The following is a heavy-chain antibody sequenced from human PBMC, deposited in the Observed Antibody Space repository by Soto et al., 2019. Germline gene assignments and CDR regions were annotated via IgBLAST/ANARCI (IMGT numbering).Heavy chain of an antibody. CDR2: IYRDDDK. Sequence: SGPTLVNPTQTLTLTCTFSGFSLSTSGVGVGWIRQPPGKALEWLALIYRDDDKRYSPSLKSRLTITKDTSKNQVVLTMTNMDPVDTATYYCAHHLNYDFWSGQNNWFDPWGQGTLVTVSS. J-gene: IGHJ5*02. V-gene: IGHV2-5*02. CDR3: AHHLNYDFWSGQNNWFDP. D-gene: IGHD3-3*01. CDR1: GFSLSTSGVG.